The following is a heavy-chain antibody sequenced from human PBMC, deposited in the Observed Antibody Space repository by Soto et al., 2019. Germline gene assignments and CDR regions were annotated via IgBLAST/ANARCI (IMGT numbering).Heavy chain of an antibody. J-gene: IGHJ3*02. CDR1: SVYISGGYYS. Sequence: STTLSLSCAVSSVYISGGYYSWSWLRQPPGKGLEWIGFIYNSGSTYYNSSLKSRVTISVDRSKNHFFLNLTSVTAADTAVYYCATYRKFFQIWGQWKKV. CDR2: IYNSGST. V-gene: IGHV4-30-2*01. CDR3: ATYRKFFQI.